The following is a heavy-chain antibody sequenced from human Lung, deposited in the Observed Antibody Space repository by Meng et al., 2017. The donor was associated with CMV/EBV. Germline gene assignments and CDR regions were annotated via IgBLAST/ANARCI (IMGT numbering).Heavy chain of an antibody. V-gene: IGHV3-23*03. CDR2: IYSDGSST. D-gene: IGHD3-22*01. J-gene: IGHJ4*02. CDR1: GFTFSNYA. Sequence: GEXXKISCAASGFTFSNYAMNWVRQAPGKGLEWVSVIYSDGSSTYYADSVKGRFTNSRDNSKNTLDLQMNSLRAEDTAVYYCAKGDDSGWSPFDYWGQGTLVTVSS. CDR3: AKGDDSGWSPFDY.